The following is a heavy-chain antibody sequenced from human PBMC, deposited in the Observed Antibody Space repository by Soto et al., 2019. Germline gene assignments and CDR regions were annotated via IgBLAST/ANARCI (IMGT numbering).Heavy chain of an antibody. V-gene: IGHV3-7*01. D-gene: IGHD3-3*01. CDR1: GFTFSSYW. CDR2: IKQDGSEK. Sequence: GGSLRLSCAASGFTFSSYWMSWVRQAPGKGLEWVANIKQDGSEKYYVDSVKGRFTITRDNAKNSLYLQMNSLRAEDTAVYYCARDWHCDFWSCYYNFFDYWGQGTLVTVSS. CDR3: ARDWHCDFWSCYYNFFDY. J-gene: IGHJ4*02.